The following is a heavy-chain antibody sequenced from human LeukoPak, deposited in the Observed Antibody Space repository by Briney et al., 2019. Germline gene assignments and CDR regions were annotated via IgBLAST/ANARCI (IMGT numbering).Heavy chain of an antibody. J-gene: IGHJ4*02. V-gene: IGHV5-51*01. CDR1: GYSFTSYW. D-gene: IGHD3-22*01. CDR3: VRQHSTGYYYFDY. Sequence: GESLKISCKGSGYSFTSYWIGWVRQMPGKGLEWMGIIYPGDSDTRYSPSFQGQVTISADKPISTAYLQWSSLKASDTAMYYCVRQHSTGYYYFDYWGQGTLVTVSS. CDR2: IYPGDSDT.